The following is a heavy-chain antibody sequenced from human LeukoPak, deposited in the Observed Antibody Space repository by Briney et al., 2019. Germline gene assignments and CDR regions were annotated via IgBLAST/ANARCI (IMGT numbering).Heavy chain of an antibody. Sequence: GESLKIPFKGTGFRFTTYWIGWVRQVPGKGPEWMGIIYPGDSDTIYSPSFQGQVTISADKSISPAYLPCSHLKTPDPAMYYRARHDDYGDIFSRIYWGQGTLVTVSS. V-gene: IGHV5-51*01. CDR3: ARHDDYGDIFSRIY. CDR1: GFRFTTYW. CDR2: IYPGDSDT. J-gene: IGHJ4*02. D-gene: IGHD4-17*01.